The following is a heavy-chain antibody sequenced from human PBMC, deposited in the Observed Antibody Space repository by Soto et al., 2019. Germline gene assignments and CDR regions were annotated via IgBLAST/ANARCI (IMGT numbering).Heavy chain of an antibody. V-gene: IGHV1-69*13. Sequence: AVSVKVSCKASGGTFSSYAISWVRQAPGQGLEWMGGIIPIFGTANYAQKFQGRVTITADESTSTAYMELSSLRSEDTAVYYCARIAGYDILTGYHYYGMDVWGQGTTITVSS. J-gene: IGHJ6*02. D-gene: IGHD3-9*01. CDR2: IIPIFGTA. CDR3: ARIAGYDILTGYHYYGMDV. CDR1: GGTFSSYA.